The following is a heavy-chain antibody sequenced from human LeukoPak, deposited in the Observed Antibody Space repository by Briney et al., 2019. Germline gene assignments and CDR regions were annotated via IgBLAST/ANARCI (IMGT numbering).Heavy chain of an antibody. Sequence: GSSVKVSCKASGGTFSSYAISWVRQAPGQGLEWMGWINPNSGGTNYAQKFQGRVTMTRDTSISTAYMELSRLRSDDTAVYYCARGPTYYDILTGYPTGDYWGQGTLVTVSS. J-gene: IGHJ4*02. V-gene: IGHV1-2*02. CDR3: ARGPTYYDILTGYPTGDY. D-gene: IGHD3-9*01. CDR2: INPNSGGT. CDR1: GGTFSSYA.